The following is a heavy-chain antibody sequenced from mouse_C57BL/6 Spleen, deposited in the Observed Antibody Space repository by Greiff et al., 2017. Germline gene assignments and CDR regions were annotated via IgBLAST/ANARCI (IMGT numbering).Heavy chain of an antibody. V-gene: IGHV1-55*01. CDR3: ARRGIYYGNPYYFDY. J-gene: IGHJ2*01. D-gene: IGHD2-1*01. CDR2: IYPGSGST. CDR1: GYTFTSYW. Sequence: VKLQQPGAELVKPGASVKMSCKASGYTFTSYWITWVKQRPGQGLEWIGDIYPGSGSTNYNEKFKSKATLTVDTSSSTAYMQLSSLTSEDSAVYYCARRGIYYGNPYYFDYWGQGTTLTVSS.